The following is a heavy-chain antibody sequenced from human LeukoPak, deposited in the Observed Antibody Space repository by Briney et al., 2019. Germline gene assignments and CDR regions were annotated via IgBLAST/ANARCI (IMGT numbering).Heavy chain of an antibody. D-gene: IGHD2-15*01. CDR1: GFTFDNYA. CDR3: AKVPASRWFFDY. J-gene: IGHJ4*02. Sequence: GGSLRLSCVASGFTFDNYAMTWVRQSPGKGLEWASTVSSTGFNTYYADSVKGRFTISRDSSKNTMYLQMNSLRAEDTAVYYCAKVPASRWFFDYWGQGTLVTVSS. CDR2: VSSTGFNT. V-gene: IGHV3-23*01.